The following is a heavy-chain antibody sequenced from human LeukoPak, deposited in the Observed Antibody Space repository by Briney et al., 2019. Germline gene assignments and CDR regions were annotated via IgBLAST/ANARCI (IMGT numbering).Heavy chain of an antibody. J-gene: IGHJ3*02. Sequence: PGGSLRLSCAASGFTFSSYGMHWVRQAPGKGLEWVAVIWYDGSNKYYADSVKGRFTISRDNSKNTLYLQMNSLRAEDTAVYYCARGDILTGYYRVRSPVAFDIWGQGTMVTVSS. CDR1: GFTFSSYG. D-gene: IGHD3-9*01. CDR2: IWYDGSNK. V-gene: IGHV3-33*01. CDR3: ARGDILTGYYRVRSPVAFDI.